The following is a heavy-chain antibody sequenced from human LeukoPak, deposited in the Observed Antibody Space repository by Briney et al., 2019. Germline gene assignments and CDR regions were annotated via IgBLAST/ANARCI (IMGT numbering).Heavy chain of an antibody. V-gene: IGHV4-30-2*01. Sequence: SQTLSLTCAVSGGSISSGGYSWSWIRQPQGKGLEWIGYIYHSGSTYYNPSLKSRVAISVDRSKNQFSLKLSSVTAADTAVYYCASSSSWSEFDPWGQGTLVTVSS. CDR1: GGSISSGGYS. D-gene: IGHD6-13*01. CDR2: IYHSGST. CDR3: ASSSSWSEFDP. J-gene: IGHJ5*02.